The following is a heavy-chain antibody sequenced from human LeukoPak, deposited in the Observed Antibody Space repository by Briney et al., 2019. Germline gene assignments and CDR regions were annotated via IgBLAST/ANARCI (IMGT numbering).Heavy chain of an antibody. D-gene: IGHD5-18*01. J-gene: IGHJ6*02. CDR2: ISGSGGST. CDR3: AKKVNSYGYHYYGMDV. CDR1: GFTFSSYA. V-gene: IGHV3-23*01. Sequence: GGSLRLSCAASGFTFSSYATSWVRQAPGKGLEWVSAISGSGGSTYYADSVKGRFTISRDNSKNTLYLQMNSLRAEDTAVYYCAKKVNSYGYHYYGMDVWGQGTTVTVSS.